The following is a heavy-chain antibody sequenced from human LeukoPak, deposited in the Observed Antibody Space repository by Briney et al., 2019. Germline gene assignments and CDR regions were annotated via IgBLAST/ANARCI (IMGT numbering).Heavy chain of an antibody. Sequence: PSETLSLTCAVYGGSFSGYYWSWIRQPPGKGLEWIGEINHSGSTNYNPSLKSRVTISVDTSKNQFSLKLRPVTAADTAIYYCARVDIKGGTYPFDYWGQGTLVTVSS. D-gene: IGHD3-16*01. CDR3: ARVDIKGGTYPFDY. CDR2: INHSGST. CDR1: GGSFSGYY. V-gene: IGHV4-34*01. J-gene: IGHJ4*02.